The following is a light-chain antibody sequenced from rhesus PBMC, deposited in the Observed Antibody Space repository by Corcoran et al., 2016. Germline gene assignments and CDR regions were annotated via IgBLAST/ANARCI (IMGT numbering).Light chain of an antibody. J-gene: IGKJ2*01. Sequence: DIQMTQSPSSLSAPVGDRVTITCRASENANNYLNWYQQKPGKAPKLLIYKASTLKSGVPSRFSGSGSGTDYTFTISRLQPKDVATCYSQHGYSTAYSFGQRTKVEIK. V-gene: IGKV1-74*01. CDR2: KAS. CDR1: ENANNY. CDR3: QHGYSTAYS.